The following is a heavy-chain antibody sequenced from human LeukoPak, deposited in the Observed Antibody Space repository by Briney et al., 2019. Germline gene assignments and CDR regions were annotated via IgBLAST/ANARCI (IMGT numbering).Heavy chain of an antibody. D-gene: IGHD3-22*01. CDR2: ISSSGSTI. CDR1: GFTFSDYY. Sequence: GGSLRLSCAASGFTFSDYYMSWIRQAPGKGLEWVSYISSSGSTIYYADSVKGRFTISRDNAKNSLYLQMNSLRAEDTAVYYCARDAEYYYDSSGYWFDPWGQGTLVTVSS. CDR3: ARDAEYYYDSSGYWFDP. V-gene: IGHV3-11*01. J-gene: IGHJ5*02.